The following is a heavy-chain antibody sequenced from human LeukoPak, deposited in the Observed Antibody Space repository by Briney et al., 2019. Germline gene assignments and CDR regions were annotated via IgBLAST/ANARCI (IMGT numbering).Heavy chain of an antibody. V-gene: IGHV1-3*01. D-gene: IGHD1-26*01. CDR2: INAGNGNT. CDR1: GYTFTSYA. Sequence: ASVKVSCKASGYTFTSYAMHWVRQAPGQRLEWMGWINAGNGNTKYSQKFQGRVTITRDTSASTAYMELSSLRSEDTAVYYCARDRLVGATGFDYWGQGTLVTVSS. J-gene: IGHJ4*02. CDR3: ARDRLVGATGFDY.